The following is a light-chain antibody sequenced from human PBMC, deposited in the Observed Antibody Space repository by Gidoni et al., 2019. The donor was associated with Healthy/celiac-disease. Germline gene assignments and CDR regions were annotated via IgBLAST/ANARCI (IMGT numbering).Light chain of an antibody. CDR1: QSISSY. J-gene: IGKJ1*01. CDR3: QQSYSTRWT. Sequence: DIQMTQYPSSLSASVGDRVTITCRASQSISSYLNWYQQKPGKAPKLLIYAASSLQSGVPSRFSGSGSGTDFTLTISSLQPEDFATYYCQQSYSTRWTFXQXTKVEIK. CDR2: AAS. V-gene: IGKV1-39*01.